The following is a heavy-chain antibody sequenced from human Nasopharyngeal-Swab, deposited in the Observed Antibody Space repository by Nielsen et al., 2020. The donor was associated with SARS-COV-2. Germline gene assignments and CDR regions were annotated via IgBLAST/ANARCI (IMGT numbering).Heavy chain of an antibody. V-gene: IGHV1-69*06. Sequence: WVRQAPGQGLEWMGGIIPIFGTANYAQKFQGRVTITADKSTSTAYMELSSLRSDDTAVYYCARAPTYYDFWSGYSKPSDAFDIWGQGTMVTVSS. J-gene: IGHJ3*02. D-gene: IGHD3-3*01. CDR3: ARAPTYYDFWSGYSKPSDAFDI. CDR2: IIPIFGTA.